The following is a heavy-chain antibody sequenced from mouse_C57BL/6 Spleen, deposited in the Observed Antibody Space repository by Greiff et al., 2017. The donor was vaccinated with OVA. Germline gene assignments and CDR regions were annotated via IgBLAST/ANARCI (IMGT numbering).Heavy chain of an antibody. J-gene: IGHJ3*01. D-gene: IGHD2-4*01. Sequence: QVQLQQSGAELARPGASVKLSCKASGYTFTSYGISWVKQRTGQGLEWIGEIYPRSGNTYYNEKFKGKATLTADKSSSPAYMELRSLTSEDSAVYFCARRRDDYDVAYWGQGTLVTVSA. CDR1: GYTFTSYG. CDR2: IYPRSGNT. V-gene: IGHV1-81*01. CDR3: ARRRDDYDVAY.